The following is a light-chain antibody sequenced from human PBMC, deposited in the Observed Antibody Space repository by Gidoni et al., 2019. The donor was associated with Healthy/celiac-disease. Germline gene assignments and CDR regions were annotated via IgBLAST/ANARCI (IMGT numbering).Light chain of an antibody. CDR3: QQYYSYPPT. Sequence: AIRMTQSPSSFSASTGDRVTITCRASQGISSYLAGYQQKPGKAPKFLIYAASTLQSGVPSRFSGSGSGTDFTLTISCLQSEDFATYYCQQYYSYPPTFGQGTKVEIK. CDR1: QGISSY. V-gene: IGKV1-8*01. J-gene: IGKJ1*01. CDR2: AAS.